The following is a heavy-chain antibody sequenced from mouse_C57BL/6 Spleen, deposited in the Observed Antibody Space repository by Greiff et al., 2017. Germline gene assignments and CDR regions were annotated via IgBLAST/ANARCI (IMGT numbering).Heavy chain of an antibody. CDR2: IDPSDSYT. D-gene: IGHD4-1*02. J-gene: IGHJ4*01. CDR3: ERAGSTDYYAMDY. V-gene: IGHV1-69*01. Sequence: QVQLQQPGAELVMPGASVKLSCKASGYTFTSYWMHWVKQRPGQGLEWIGEIDPSDSYTNYNQKFKGKSTLTVDKSSSTAYMQLSSLTSEDSAVYYCERAGSTDYYAMDYWGQGTSVTVSS. CDR1: GYTFTSYW.